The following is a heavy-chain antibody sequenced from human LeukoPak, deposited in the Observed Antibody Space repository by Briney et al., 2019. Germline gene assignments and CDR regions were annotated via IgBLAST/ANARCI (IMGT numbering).Heavy chain of an antibody. CDR3: LTIVETTIDAFDI. V-gene: IGHV3-74*01. Sequence: GGSLRLSCVASGFTFRKYWLHWVRQAPGKGLVWVSRINPDDESTSYADSVKGRFTISRDNAKSTLYLQMNSLRAEDTAVYYCLTIVETTIDAFDIWGQGTMVTVSS. CDR1: GFTFRKYW. D-gene: IGHD1-26*01. CDR2: INPDDEST. J-gene: IGHJ3*02.